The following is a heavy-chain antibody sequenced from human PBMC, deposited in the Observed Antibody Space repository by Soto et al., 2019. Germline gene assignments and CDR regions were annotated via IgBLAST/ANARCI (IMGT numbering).Heavy chain of an antibody. V-gene: IGHV3-23*01. Sequence: LXLSCATSGFICSNQAMCWFRQGPGKGLEWVSCISDRGDETFFLDSVKGRFAISRDNSENMLFLQMSSLRAEDTAIYYCARLGTYRWGHFDFWGQGTQVTASS. CDR1: GFICSNQA. CDR3: ARLGTYRWGHFDF. D-gene: IGHD3-16*02. CDR2: ISDRGDET. J-gene: IGHJ4*02.